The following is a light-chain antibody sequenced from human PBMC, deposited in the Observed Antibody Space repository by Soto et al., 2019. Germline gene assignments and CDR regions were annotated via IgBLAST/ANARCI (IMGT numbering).Light chain of an antibody. CDR1: SSNIGSNT. CDR3: AVWDDSLDGRV. CDR2: GQN. Sequence: QSVLTQPPSASGTPGQRVTISCSGSSSNIGSNTVNWYQQLPGTAPKLRIYGQNQRPSGVPDRFSGSKSGTSASLAISGLQSEDEADYYCAVWDDSLDGRVFGGGTKLTVL. V-gene: IGLV1-44*01. J-gene: IGLJ2*01.